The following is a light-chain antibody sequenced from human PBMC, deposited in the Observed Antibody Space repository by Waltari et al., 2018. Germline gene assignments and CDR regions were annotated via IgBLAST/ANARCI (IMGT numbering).Light chain of an antibody. Sequence: QSALTQPRSVSGSLGQSVTIPRTGSPSDVRSYNPVSWYQQHPGKAPQLLIYDVTTRPSGVPDRFGGSRSGDTASLTISGLLAEDESDYFCCSYAGSSTWVFGGGTRVTVL. CDR2: DVT. CDR3: CSYAGSSTWV. J-gene: IGLJ3*02. CDR1: PSDVRSYNP. V-gene: IGLV2-11*01.